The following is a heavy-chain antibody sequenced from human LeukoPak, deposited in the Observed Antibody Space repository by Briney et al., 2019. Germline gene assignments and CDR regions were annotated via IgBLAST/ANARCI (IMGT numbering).Heavy chain of an antibody. CDR2: IRYDGSNK. CDR1: GFTFSSYG. J-gene: IGHJ4*02. V-gene: IGHV3-30*02. CDR3: AKGYSSGWYYFDY. D-gene: IGHD6-19*01. Sequence: GGSLTLSCAASGFTFSSYGMHWVRQAPGKGLEWVAFIRYDGSNKYYADSVKGRFTISRDNSKNTLYLQMNSLRAEDTAVYYCAKGYSSGWYYFDYWGQGTLVTVSS.